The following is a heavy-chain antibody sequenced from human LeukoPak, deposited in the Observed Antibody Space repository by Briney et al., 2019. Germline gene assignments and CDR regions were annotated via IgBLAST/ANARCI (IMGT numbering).Heavy chain of an antibody. CDR2: INPNSGGT. J-gene: IGHJ4*02. V-gene: IGHV1-2*02. CDR1: GYTFTGYY. Sequence: GDSVTVSCTASGYTFTGYYRHWVRQAPGQGLEWMGWINPNSGGTNYAQKFQGRVTMTRDTSISTAYMELSRLRSDDTAVYYCARVQYYYDSSGYWAHWGQGNLVTVSS. D-gene: IGHD3-22*01. CDR3: ARVQYYYDSSGYWAH.